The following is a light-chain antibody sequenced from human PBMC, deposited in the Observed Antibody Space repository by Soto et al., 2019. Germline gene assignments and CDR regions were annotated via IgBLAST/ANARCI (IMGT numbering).Light chain of an antibody. CDR1: SSDVGGYNY. V-gene: IGLV2-14*03. J-gene: IGLJ1*01. Sequence: QSVLTQPASVSGSPGQSITISCTGTSSDVGGYNYVSWYQHHPGKAPKLMIYDVSNRSSGVSNRFSGSKSGNTASLTISGLQPEDEADYYCCSYTTSNTRQIVFGTGTKVTVL. CDR3: CSYTTSNTRQIV. CDR2: DVS.